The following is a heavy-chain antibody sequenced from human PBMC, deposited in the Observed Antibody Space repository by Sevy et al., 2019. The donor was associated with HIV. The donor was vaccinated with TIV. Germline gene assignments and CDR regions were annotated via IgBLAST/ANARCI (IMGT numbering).Heavy chain of an antibody. CDR3: EAVDTAMVTTAFDI. V-gene: IGHV4-31*03. Sequence: SETLSLTCTVSGGSISSGGYYWSWLRQHPGKGLEWIGYIYYSGSTYYNPSLKSRVTISVDTSKNQFSLKLSSVTAADTAVYYCEAVDTAMVTTAFDIWGQGTMVTVSS. D-gene: IGHD5-18*01. CDR1: GGSISSGGYY. CDR2: IYYSGST. J-gene: IGHJ3*02.